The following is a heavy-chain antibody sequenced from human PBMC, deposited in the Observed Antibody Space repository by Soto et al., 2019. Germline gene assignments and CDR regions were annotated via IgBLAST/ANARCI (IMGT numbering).Heavy chain of an antibody. CDR3: ARGAQYKNYRGDYFDY. CDR1: GFTFSDHY. CDR2: ISTSGTTI. J-gene: IGHJ4*02. D-gene: IGHD1-7*01. V-gene: IGHV3-11*01. Sequence: QVQLVESGGGLVKPGESLRLSCAASGFTFSDHYMGWIRQAPGKGLEWLSYISTSGTTIYHADSVKGRFTISRDNAKKSLYLQMNGLRAEDTAVYYCARGAQYKNYRGDYFDYWGQGTLVTVSS.